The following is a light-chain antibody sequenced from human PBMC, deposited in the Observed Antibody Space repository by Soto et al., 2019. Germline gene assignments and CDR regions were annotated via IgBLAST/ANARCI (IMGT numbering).Light chain of an antibody. V-gene: IGKV3-20*01. Sequence: VLTQSPGTLSLSPGDRATLSCRASQAVSSILLAWYQQKPGQAPRLLIYGASSRATGIPDRFSGSGSGTDFTLTVSRREPEEFAVYYCQQHGTSPIFGGGTKVEIK. CDR3: QQHGTSPI. J-gene: IGKJ4*01. CDR1: QAVSSIL. CDR2: GAS.